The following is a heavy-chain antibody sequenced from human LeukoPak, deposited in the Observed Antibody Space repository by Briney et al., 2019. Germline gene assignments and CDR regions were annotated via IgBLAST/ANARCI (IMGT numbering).Heavy chain of an antibody. D-gene: IGHD6-19*01. CDR2: IIPILGIA. Sequence: GASVKVSCKASGYTFTGYYMHWVRQAPGQGLEWMGWIIPILGIANYAQKFQGRVTITADKSTSTAYMELSSLRSEDTAVYYCARAVAGTFDYWGQGTLVTVSS. CDR1: GYTFTGYY. CDR3: ARAVAGTFDY. J-gene: IGHJ4*02. V-gene: IGHV1-69*10.